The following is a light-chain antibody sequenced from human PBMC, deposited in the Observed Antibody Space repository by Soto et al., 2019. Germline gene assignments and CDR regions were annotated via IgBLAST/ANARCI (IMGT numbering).Light chain of an antibody. V-gene: IGLV1-44*01. Sequence: QSVLTQPPSVSGSPGQGVTISCSGSTSNIGENSVCWFQQLPGTDPNVVIYVSNKRPSGVPDRLSGSKSSTSAYLAISGLQSEDEADDYYASWDGSLNVHVFGTGTKLTVL. J-gene: IGLJ1*01. CDR2: VSN. CDR1: TSNIGENS. CDR3: ASWDGSLNVHV.